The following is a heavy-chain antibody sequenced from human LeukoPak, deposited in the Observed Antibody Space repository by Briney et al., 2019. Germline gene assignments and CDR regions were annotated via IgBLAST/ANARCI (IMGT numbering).Heavy chain of an antibody. CDR1: GFTFSSYS. V-gene: IGHV3-21*01. CDR2: ISSSSSYI. J-gene: IGHJ4*02. D-gene: IGHD5-18*01. Sequence: GGSLRLSCAASGFTFSSYSMNWVRQAPGKGLEWVSSISSSSSYIYYADSVKGRLTISRDNAKNSLYLQMNSLRAEDTAVYYCARGSSAMAKDYWGQGTLVTVSS. CDR3: ARGSSAMAKDY.